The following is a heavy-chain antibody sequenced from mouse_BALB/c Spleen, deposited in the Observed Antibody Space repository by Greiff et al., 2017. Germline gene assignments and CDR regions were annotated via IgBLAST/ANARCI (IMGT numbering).Heavy chain of an antibody. J-gene: IGHJ3*01. CDR2: ISYDGSN. CDR1: GYSITSGYY. CDR3: AGHYRYPWFAY. D-gene: IGHD2-14*01. V-gene: IGHV3-6*02. Sequence: EVKLMESGPGLVKPSQSLSLTCSVTGYSITSGYYWNWIRQFPGNKLEWMGYISYDGSNNYNPSLKNRISITRDTSKNQFFLKLNSVTTEDTATYYCAGHYRYPWFAYWGQGTLVTVSA.